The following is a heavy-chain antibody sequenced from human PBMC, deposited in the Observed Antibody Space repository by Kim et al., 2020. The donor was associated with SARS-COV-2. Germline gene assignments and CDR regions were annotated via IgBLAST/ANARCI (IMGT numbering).Heavy chain of an antibody. D-gene: IGHD1-26*01. Sequence: GGSLRLSCAASGFTFRSVWMSWVRQAPGEGLEWLGRIKSKAGGEATEYGSPVKGRLTISRDDSRNTVYLQMNGLKTEDTAVYYCAAHSTEWGLGTWGQG. CDR1: GFTFRSVW. V-gene: IGHV3-15*01. J-gene: IGHJ5*02. CDR2: IKSKAGGEAT. CDR3: AAHSTEWGLGT.